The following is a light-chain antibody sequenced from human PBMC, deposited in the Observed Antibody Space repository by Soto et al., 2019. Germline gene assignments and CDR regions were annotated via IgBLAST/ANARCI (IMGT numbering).Light chain of an antibody. Sequence: QLVLTQPPSASGTPGQRVTLSCSGSSSNIGSNYVYWYQQLPGTAPKLLIYRNNQRPSGVPDRFSGSKSGTSVSLAISGLRSEDEADYYCAAWDDSLSVVVFGGGTKLTVL. CDR3: AAWDDSLSVVV. J-gene: IGLJ2*01. CDR2: RNN. V-gene: IGLV1-47*01. CDR1: SSNIGSNY.